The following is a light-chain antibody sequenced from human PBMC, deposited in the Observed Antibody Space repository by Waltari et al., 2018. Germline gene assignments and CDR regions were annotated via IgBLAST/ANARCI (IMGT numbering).Light chain of an antibody. CDR2: DAS. V-gene: IGKV3-11*01. Sequence: ETVLTQSPATLSLSPGERATLSCRASQSVSSYLAWYQQKPGQAPRLLIYDASNRATGIPARFSGSGSGTDLSLTIDSLEPEDFAVYYCQQRGDWPPWTFGQGTKVEIK. CDR1: QSVSSY. J-gene: IGKJ1*01. CDR3: QQRGDWPPWT.